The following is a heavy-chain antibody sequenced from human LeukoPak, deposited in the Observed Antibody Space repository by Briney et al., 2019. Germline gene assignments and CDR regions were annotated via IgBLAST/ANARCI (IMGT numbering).Heavy chain of an antibody. V-gene: IGHV1-69*06. CDR3: ARALVVPAAMLEYYYGMDV. D-gene: IGHD2-2*01. Sequence: SVKVSCKASGGTFSSYAISWVRQAPGQGLEWMGGIIPIFGTANYAQKFQGRVTITADKSTSTAYMELSSLRSEDTAVYYCARALVVPAAMLEYYYGMDVWGKGTTVTVSS. J-gene: IGHJ6*04. CDR1: GGTFSSYA. CDR2: IIPIFGTA.